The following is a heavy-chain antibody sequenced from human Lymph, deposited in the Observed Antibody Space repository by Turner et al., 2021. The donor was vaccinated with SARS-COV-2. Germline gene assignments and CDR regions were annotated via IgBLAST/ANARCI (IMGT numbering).Heavy chain of an antibody. CDR3: ARRHSGNYDAFDI. CDR2: IIHTLGIA. J-gene: IGHJ3*02. D-gene: IGHD1-26*01. Sequence: QVQLVQSGAEVKKPGSSVKVSCKASGGTFSTYVLSWVRQAPGQGLEWMGGIIHTLGIANYAQKFQGRVTITADKSTSTAYMELSSLRSEDTAVYHCARRHSGNYDAFDIWGQGTMVTVSS. V-gene: IGHV1-69*10. CDR1: GGTFSTYV.